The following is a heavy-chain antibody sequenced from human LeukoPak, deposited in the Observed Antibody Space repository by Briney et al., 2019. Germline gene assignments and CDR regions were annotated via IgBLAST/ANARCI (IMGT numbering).Heavy chain of an antibody. Sequence: GASVKVSCKASGYTFTSYGISWVRQAPGQGLEWMGWINAYNGNTNYAQKLQGRVTMTTDTSTSTAYMELRSLRSDDTAVYYCARVFEVLSRYCSGGSCYSGGWFDPWGQGTLVTVSS. D-gene: IGHD2-15*01. CDR2: INAYNGNT. J-gene: IGHJ5*02. V-gene: IGHV1-18*01. CDR3: ARVFEVLSRYCSGGSCYSGGWFDP. CDR1: GYTFTSYG.